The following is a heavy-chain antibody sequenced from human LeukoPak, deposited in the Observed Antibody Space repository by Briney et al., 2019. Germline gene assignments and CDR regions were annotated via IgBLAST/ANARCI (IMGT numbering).Heavy chain of an antibody. CDR2: ISGSGVST. CDR1: GFTFTTYA. J-gene: IGHJ4*02. V-gene: IGHV3-23*01. Sequence: GGSLRLSCAASGFTFTTYAMSWVRQAPGKGLEWVSTISGSGVSTYYADSVKGRFTISRDNSKNTLYLHMNSLRAEDTAVYYCAKADQAVAAQGAAHYSDYWGQGTLVTVSS. D-gene: IGHD6-19*01. CDR3: AKADQAVAAQGAAHYSDY.